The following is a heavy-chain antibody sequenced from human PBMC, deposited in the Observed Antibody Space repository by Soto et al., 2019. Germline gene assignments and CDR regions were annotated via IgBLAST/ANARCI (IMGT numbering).Heavy chain of an antibody. V-gene: IGHV4-39*01. Sequence: SETLSLTCTVSGGSISSSSYYWGWIRQPPGKGLEWIGSIYYSGSTYYNPSLKSRVTISVDTSKNQFSLKLSSVTAADTAVYYCASTYYYGSGSYYNVNYYGMDVWGQGTTVTVSS. J-gene: IGHJ6*02. CDR3: ASTYYYGSGSYYNVNYYGMDV. CDR2: IYYSGST. CDR1: GGSISSSSYY. D-gene: IGHD3-10*01.